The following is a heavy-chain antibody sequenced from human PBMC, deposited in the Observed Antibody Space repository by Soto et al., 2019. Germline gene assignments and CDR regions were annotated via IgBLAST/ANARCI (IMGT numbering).Heavy chain of an antibody. Sequence: GGSLRLSCAASGFTFSNYALTWVRQAPGKGLEWVSAISGSGGSTYYADSVKGRFTISRDNSKNTLYLQMNSLRAEDTAVYYCAKHYGSGSYYAGHDAFDIWGQGTMVTVSS. D-gene: IGHD3-10*01. CDR1: GFTFSNYA. CDR2: ISGSGGST. CDR3: AKHYGSGSYYAGHDAFDI. J-gene: IGHJ3*02. V-gene: IGHV3-23*01.